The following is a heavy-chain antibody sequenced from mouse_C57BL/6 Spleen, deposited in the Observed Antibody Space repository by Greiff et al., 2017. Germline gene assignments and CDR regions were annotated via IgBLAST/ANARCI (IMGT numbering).Heavy chain of an antibody. CDR3: ARTLYSNLFYAMDY. D-gene: IGHD2-5*01. CDR1: GYTFTSYW. V-gene: IGHV1-64*01. J-gene: IGHJ4*01. Sequence: QVQLQQPGAELVKPGASVKLSCKASGYTFTSYWMHWVKQRPGQGLEWIGMIHPNSGSTNYNEKFKSKATLTVDKSSSTAYMQLSSLTSEDSAVDYCARTLYSNLFYAMDYWGQGTSVTVSS. CDR2: IHPNSGST.